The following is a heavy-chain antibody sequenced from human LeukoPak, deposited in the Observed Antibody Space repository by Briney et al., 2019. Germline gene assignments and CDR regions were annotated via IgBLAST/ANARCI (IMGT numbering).Heavy chain of an antibody. J-gene: IGHJ4*02. CDR2: IYYSGNI. Sequence: ETLSLTCTVSGGSVSSGSNYWSWIRQPPGKGLEWIGHIYYSGNINYNPSLKSRVSISVDTSKNQFSLKLRSVTAADTAVYYCAREMMSIPRDWGQGTLVTVSS. V-gene: IGHV4-61*01. CDR1: GGSVSSGSNY. D-gene: IGHD6-6*01. CDR3: AREMMSIPRD.